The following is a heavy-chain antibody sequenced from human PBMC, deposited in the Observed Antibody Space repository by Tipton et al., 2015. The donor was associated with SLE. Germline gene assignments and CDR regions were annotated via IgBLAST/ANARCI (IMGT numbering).Heavy chain of an antibody. D-gene: IGHD2-21*01. Sequence: TLSLTCAVYGGSFSGYYWTWIRQPPGKGLEWIGEINHSGSTNYNPSLKSRVTISVDTSKNQFSLKLSSVTAADTAVYYCAREAYYDIWGQGTMVTVSS. J-gene: IGHJ3*02. CDR1: GGSFSGYY. V-gene: IGHV4-34*01. CDR3: AREAYYDI. CDR2: INHSGST.